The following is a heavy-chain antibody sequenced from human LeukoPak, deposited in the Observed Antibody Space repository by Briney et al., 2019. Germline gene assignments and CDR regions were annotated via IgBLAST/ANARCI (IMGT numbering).Heavy chain of an antibody. D-gene: IGHD6-6*01. Sequence: GGSLGLSCAASGFTFSSYAMHWVRQAPGKGLEWVAVISYDGSNKYYADSVKGRFTISRDNSKNTLYLQMNSLRAEDTAVYYCARVLFSSSSYFDYWGQGTLVTVSS. CDR2: ISYDGSNK. CDR3: ARVLFSSSSYFDY. V-gene: IGHV3-30-3*01. J-gene: IGHJ4*02. CDR1: GFTFSSYA.